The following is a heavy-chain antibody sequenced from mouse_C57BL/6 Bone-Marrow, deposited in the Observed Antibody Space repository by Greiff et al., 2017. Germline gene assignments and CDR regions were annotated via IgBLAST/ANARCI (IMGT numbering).Heavy chain of an antibody. CDR2: IYPRSGNT. CDR3: ASFITTVVGTGFAY. D-gene: IGHD1-1*01. J-gene: IGHJ3*01. CDR1: GYTFTSYG. Sequence: VMLVESGAELARPGASVKLSCKASGYTFTSYGISWVKQRTGQGLEWIGEIYPRSGNTYYNEKFKGKATLTAGKSSSTAYMELRSLTSEDSAVYFCASFITTVVGTGFAYWSQGTLVTVSA. V-gene: IGHV1-81*01.